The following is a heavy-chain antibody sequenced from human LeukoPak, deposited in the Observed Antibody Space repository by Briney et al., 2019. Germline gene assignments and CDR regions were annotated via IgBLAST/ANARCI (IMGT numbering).Heavy chain of an antibody. CDR1: GGSISSHY. J-gene: IGHJ4*02. CDR2: IYYSGST. V-gene: IGHV4-59*11. D-gene: IGHD1-14*01. Sequence: SETLSLTCTVSGGSISSHYWSWIRQPPGKGLEWIGYIYYSGSTSYNPSLKSRVTLSVDTSKNQFSLKLSSVTAADTAVYYCARGNHLSSVSYWGQGTLVTVSS. CDR3: ARGNHLSSVSY.